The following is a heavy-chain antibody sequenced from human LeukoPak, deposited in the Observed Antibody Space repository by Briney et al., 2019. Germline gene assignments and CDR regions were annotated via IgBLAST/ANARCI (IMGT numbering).Heavy chain of an antibody. V-gene: IGHV3-21*01. CDR3: AREIAVAGRDY. D-gene: IGHD6-19*01. CDR2: ITSSSGHI. CDR1: GFTFSTST. Sequence: GGSLRLSCAASGFTFSTSTMNWVRQAPGKGLEWVPSITSSSGHIYYADSVKGRFTIFRDNAKNSLSLQMNSLRAEDTAVYYCAREIAVAGRDYWGQGTLVTVSS. J-gene: IGHJ4*02.